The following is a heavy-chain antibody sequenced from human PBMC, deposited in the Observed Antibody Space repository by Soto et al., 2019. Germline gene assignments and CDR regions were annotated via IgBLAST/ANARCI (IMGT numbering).Heavy chain of an antibody. CDR3: AKYYPAFDY. Sequence: GGSLRLSFAASGFTFSSYAMSWVRQAPGKVLECVSAVSGSCGGXXXXXXXXXXXXXXIYXXKNXXXVXGXXXXXXXTAVYYCAKYYPAFDYWGQGTLVTVSS. D-gene: IGHD1-26*01. V-gene: IGHV3-23*01. CDR2: VSGSCGGX. CDR1: GFTFSSYA. J-gene: IGHJ4*02.